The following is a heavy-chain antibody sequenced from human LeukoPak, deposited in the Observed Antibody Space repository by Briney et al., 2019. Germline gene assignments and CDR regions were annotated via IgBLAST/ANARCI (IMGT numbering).Heavy chain of an antibody. Sequence: GGSLRLSCAASGFTFSSYAMSWVRKAPGKGLEWVSGINSGGGKTYYADSVRGRFTISRDNSKNTLFLQMSSLTAEDTAVYYCAKTPSGYYFESWGQGTLVTVSS. J-gene: IGHJ4*02. CDR3: AKTPSGYYFES. V-gene: IGHV3-23*01. CDR2: INSGGGKT. CDR1: GFTFSSYA. D-gene: IGHD3-10*01.